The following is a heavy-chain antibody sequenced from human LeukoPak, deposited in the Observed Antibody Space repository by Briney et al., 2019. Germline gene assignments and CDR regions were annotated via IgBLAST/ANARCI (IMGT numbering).Heavy chain of an antibody. Sequence: ASVKVSCKASGYTFTNYDINWVRQATGQGLEWMGWMNPINGNTGYAQKFQGRVTVTRDTSISTACMELRSLTSEDTAVYYCARDQTYSGSYNNWFDPWGQETLVTVSS. D-gene: IGHD1-26*01. CDR1: GYTFTNYD. V-gene: IGHV1-8*01. CDR2: MNPINGNT. CDR3: ARDQTYSGSYNNWFDP. J-gene: IGHJ5*02.